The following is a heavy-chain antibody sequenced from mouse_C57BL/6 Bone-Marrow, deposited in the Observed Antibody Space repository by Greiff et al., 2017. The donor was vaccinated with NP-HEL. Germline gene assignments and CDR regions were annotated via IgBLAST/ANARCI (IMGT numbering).Heavy chain of an antibody. CDR1: GYTFTSYW. J-gene: IGHJ3*01. CDR2: IDPSDSYT. CDR3: ANLYDYDPF. Sequence: QVQLQQPGAELVKPGASVKLSCKASGYTFTSYWMQWVKQRPGQGLEWIGEIDPSDSYTNYNQKFKGKATLTVDTSSSTAYMQLSSLTSEDSAVYYCANLYDYDPFWGQGTLVTVSA. V-gene: IGHV1-50*01. D-gene: IGHD2-4*01.